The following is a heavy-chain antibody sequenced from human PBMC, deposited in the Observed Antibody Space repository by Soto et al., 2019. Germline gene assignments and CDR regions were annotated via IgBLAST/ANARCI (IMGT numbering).Heavy chain of an antibody. Sequence: GASVKVSCKASGGTFSSYAMNWVRQAPGQGLEWMGRIIPVSGTSQYAQRFQGRVTITADESTSTAYMELSSLRSEDTAVYYCARDAQGQTTGMDVWSQGTTVTVSS. V-gene: IGHV1-69*13. CDR2: IIPVSGTS. CDR1: GGTFSSYA. J-gene: IGHJ6*02. CDR3: ARDAQGQTTGMDV. D-gene: IGHD1-1*01.